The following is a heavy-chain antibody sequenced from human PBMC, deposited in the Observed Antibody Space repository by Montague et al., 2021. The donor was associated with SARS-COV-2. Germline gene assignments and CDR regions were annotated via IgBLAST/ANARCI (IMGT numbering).Heavy chain of an antibody. J-gene: IGHJ6*02. CDR1: GFTFSSYA. V-gene: IGHV3-23*03. CDR3: AKDLSGYDFWSGPTTHYYYYGMDV. Sequence: SRILSCAASGFTFSSYAMSWVRQAPGKGLEWVSVIYSGGSSTYYAASVKGRFTISRDNSKNTLYLQMNSLRAEDTAVYYCAKDLSGYDFWSGPTTHYYYYGMDVWGQGTTVTVSS. CDR2: IYSGGSST. D-gene: IGHD3-3*01.